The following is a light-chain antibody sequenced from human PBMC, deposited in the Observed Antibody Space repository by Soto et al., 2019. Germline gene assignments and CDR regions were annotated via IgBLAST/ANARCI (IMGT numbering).Light chain of an antibody. J-gene: IGKJ1*01. CDR2: TAS. V-gene: IGKV3-20*01. Sequence: VQTPSPPSTSLSPGESAASPCRPDRKRISSYLAWYQQKPGKAPKLPIYTASSMATGVPYRFSGSGSGTDFTLTISRLQPDDFAIYXXQQYNXSRGTFXQGTKVDIK. CDR3: QQYNXSRGT. CDR1: RKRISSY.